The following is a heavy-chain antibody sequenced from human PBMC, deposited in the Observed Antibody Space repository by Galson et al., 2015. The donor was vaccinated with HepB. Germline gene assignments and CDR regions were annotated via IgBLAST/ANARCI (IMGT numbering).Heavy chain of an antibody. J-gene: IGHJ4*02. V-gene: IGHV3-53*01. D-gene: IGHD2-15*01. CDR2: IYSGGAT. CDR3: ASPFCTGGSCYPLWY. CDR1: GFTVSNTY. Sequence: SLRLSCAASGFTVSNTYMNWVRQASGKGLEWVSVIYSGGATYYADSVKGRFTISRDNSKNTLYLHVNNLRAEDTAVYYCASPFCTGGSCYPLWYWGQGTLVTVSS.